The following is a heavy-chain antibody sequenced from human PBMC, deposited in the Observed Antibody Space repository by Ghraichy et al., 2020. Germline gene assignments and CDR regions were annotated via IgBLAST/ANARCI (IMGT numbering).Heavy chain of an antibody. Sequence: SQTLSLTCTVSGDSISSGDYYWTWIRQHPGKGLEWIGYIYHSESTAYNPSLKGRVAISVDTSKNQFSLQLTSVTAADTAVYYCARDKYGYGVDYWGQGTLVTVSS. J-gene: IGHJ4*02. V-gene: IGHV4-31*03. D-gene: IGHD5-18*01. CDR3: ARDKYGYGVDY. CDR1: GDSISSGDYY. CDR2: IYHSEST.